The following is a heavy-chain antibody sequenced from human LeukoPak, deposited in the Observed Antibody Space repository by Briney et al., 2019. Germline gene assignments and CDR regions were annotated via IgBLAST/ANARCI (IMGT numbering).Heavy chain of an antibody. CDR1: GVSVSCGSCY. CDR2: IYYSGNT. J-gene: IGHJ4*02. CDR3: TRLFSYSSGGYSGPVDFFDY. D-gene: IGHD6-19*01. V-gene: IGHV4-61*01. Sequence: PSETLSLTCTVSGVSVSCGSCYWSWIRQPPGKGLEWIGYIYYSGNTKYNPSLESRVTLSLDTSKNQFSLKLTSVPAPDPPVYYFTRLFSYSSGGYSGPVDFFDYGAREPLVTVPS.